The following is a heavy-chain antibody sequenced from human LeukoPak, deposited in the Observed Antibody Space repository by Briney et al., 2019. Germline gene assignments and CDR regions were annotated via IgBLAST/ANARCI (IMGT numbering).Heavy chain of an antibody. V-gene: IGHV3-7*03. Sequence: GGSLRLSCAASGFTFGSYWMNWARQAPGKGLEWVASINHNGNVNYYVDSVKGRFTISRDNAKNSLYLQMNSLRAEDTAVYYCARPGDIDAFDIWGQGTMVTVSS. CDR1: GFTFGSYW. D-gene: IGHD2-21*01. CDR2: INHNGNVN. CDR3: ARPGDIDAFDI. J-gene: IGHJ3*02.